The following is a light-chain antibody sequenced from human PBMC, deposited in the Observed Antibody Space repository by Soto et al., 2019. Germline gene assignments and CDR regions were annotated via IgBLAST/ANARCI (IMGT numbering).Light chain of an antibody. J-gene: IGKJ5*01. CDR2: DTS. V-gene: IGKV3-15*01. CDR3: QQYKNWPIT. CDR1: RSVGIN. Sequence: EIVMTQSPATLSVSPGERATLSCRASRSVGINLAWSQQKPGQAPRLLIYDTSTRATGIPARFSGSGSGTEFTLTISSLQSEDFAVYYCQQYKNWPITFGQGTRLEIK.